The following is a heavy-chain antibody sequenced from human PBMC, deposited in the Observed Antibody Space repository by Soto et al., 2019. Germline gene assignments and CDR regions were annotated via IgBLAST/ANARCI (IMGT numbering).Heavy chain of an antibody. CDR3: AKDSGYNYGYFRWFDP. J-gene: IGHJ5*02. V-gene: IGHV4-59*01. CDR1: GGSISNYY. Sequence: SETLSLTCTVSGGSISNYYWSWIRQPPGRGLEWIGHTFYSGSTNYNPALKSRATISVDTSKSQFSLKLSSVTAADTAVYYCAKDSGYNYGYFRWFDPWGQGTLVTVSS. CDR2: TFYSGST. D-gene: IGHD5-18*01.